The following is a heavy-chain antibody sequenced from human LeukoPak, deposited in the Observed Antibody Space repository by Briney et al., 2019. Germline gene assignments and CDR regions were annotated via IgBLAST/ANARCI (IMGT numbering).Heavy chain of an antibody. V-gene: IGHV4-34*01. Sequence: SQTLSLTCAVYGGSFSDYYWSWIRQPPGKGLEWIGEINHSGSTNYNPSLKSRVSISVDTSKNQFSLKLSSVTAADTAVYYCARGVARHWYFDLWGRGTPVTVSS. D-gene: IGHD2-15*01. CDR1: GGSFSDYY. CDR2: INHSGST. J-gene: IGHJ2*01. CDR3: ARGVARHWYFDL.